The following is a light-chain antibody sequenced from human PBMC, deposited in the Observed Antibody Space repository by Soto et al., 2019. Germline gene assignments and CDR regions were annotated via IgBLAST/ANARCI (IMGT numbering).Light chain of an antibody. CDR3: QQYTTYWT. CDR2: DAS. Sequence: DVMVTQSRSTLSASVVARVPMTCRASQSVSNWLAWYQQKPGKAPKLLIYDASTLEAGVPSRFSGSGSGTEFTLSISSLQPDDYATYYCQQYTTYWTLAQGTKVDIK. J-gene: IGKJ1*01. V-gene: IGKV1-5*01. CDR1: QSVSNW.